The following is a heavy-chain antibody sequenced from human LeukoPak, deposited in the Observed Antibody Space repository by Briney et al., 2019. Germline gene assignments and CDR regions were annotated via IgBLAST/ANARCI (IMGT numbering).Heavy chain of an antibody. D-gene: IGHD4-17*01. Sequence: SVTVSCKASGGTFSSYAISWVRQAPGQGLEWMGGIIPISGTANYAQKFQGRVTFTTDESTSTAYMELNSLRSEDTAVYYCATHRTTVITGLVYWGQGTLVSVSS. V-gene: IGHV1-69*05. CDR1: GGTFSSYA. J-gene: IGHJ4*02. CDR2: IIPISGTA. CDR3: ATHRTTVITGLVY.